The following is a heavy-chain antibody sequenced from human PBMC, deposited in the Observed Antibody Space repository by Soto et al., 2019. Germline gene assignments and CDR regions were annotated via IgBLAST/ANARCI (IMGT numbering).Heavy chain of an antibody. Sequence: QVQLVESGGGVVQPGRSLRLSCAASGFTFSSYAMHWVRQAPGKGLEWVAVISYDGSNKYYADSVKGRFTISRDNSKNTLYLQMNSLRAEDTAVYYCARELMATHPPAFDYWGQGTLVTVSS. J-gene: IGHJ4*02. CDR3: ARELMATHPPAFDY. CDR2: ISYDGSNK. CDR1: GFTFSSYA. D-gene: IGHD5-12*01. V-gene: IGHV3-30-3*01.